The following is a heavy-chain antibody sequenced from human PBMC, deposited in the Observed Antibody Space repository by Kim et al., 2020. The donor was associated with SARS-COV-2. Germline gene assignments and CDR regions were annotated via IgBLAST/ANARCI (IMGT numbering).Heavy chain of an antibody. CDR1: GGTFSSYA. D-gene: IGHD6-13*01. Sequence: SVKVSCKASGGTFSSYAISWVRQAPGQGLEWMGGIIPIFGTANYAQKFQGRVTITAHESTSTAYMELSSLRSEDTAVYYCARSVGPAAAGTMDAFDIWGQGTMVTVSS. J-gene: IGHJ3*02. CDR2: IIPIFGTA. V-gene: IGHV1-69*13. CDR3: ARSVGPAAAGTMDAFDI.